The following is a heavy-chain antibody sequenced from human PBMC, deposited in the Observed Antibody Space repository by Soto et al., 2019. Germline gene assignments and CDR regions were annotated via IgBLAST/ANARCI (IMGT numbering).Heavy chain of an antibody. J-gene: IGHJ6*02. CDR3: ARKDSYCSSTSCYLYYYYGMEV. CDR1: GGTFSSYA. D-gene: IGHD2-2*01. V-gene: IGHV1-69*13. CDR2: IIPIFGTA. Sequence: SVKVSCKASGGTFSSYAISWVRQAPGQGLEWMGGIIPIFGTANYAQKFQGRVTITADESTSTAYMELSSLRSEDTAVYYCARKDSYCSSTSCYLYYYYGMEVWGQGTTVTVSS.